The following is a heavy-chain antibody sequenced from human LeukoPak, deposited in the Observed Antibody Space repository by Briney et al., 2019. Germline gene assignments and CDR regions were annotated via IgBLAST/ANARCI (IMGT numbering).Heavy chain of an antibody. J-gene: IGHJ4*02. D-gene: IGHD4-11*01. CDR1: GFTFSTCS. CDR3: ARRDYSNYSYDY. CDR2: ISSRSDYI. Sequence: GGSLRLSCAASGFTFSTCSMNWVRQAPGKGLEWVSSISSRSDYIYYADSVRGRFTISRDNSKNTLYLQMHSLRAEDTAVYYCARRDYSNYSYDYWGQGTLVTVSS. V-gene: IGHV3-21*01.